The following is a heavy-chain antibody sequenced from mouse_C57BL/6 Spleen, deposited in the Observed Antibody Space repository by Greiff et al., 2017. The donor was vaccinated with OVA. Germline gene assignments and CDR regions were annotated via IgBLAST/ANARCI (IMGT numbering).Heavy chain of an antibody. D-gene: IGHD2-1*01. CDR1: GYTFTSYW. Sequence: QVQLQQPGAELVMPGASVKLSCKASGYTFTSYWMHWVKQRPGQGLEWIGEIDPSDSYTNYNQKFKGQSTLTVDKSSSTAYMQLSSLTSEDSAVYYCALNYSWFAYWGQGTLVTVSA. V-gene: IGHV1-69*01. J-gene: IGHJ3*01. CDR3: ALNYSWFAY. CDR2: IDPSDSYT.